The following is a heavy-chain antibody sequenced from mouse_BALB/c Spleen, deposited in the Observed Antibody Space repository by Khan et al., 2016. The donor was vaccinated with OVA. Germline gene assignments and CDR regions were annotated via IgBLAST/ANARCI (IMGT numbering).Heavy chain of an antibody. CDR2: IWGDGST. CDR1: GFSLTSYG. V-gene: IGHV2-3*01. J-gene: IGHJ4*01. CDR3: AKFTPDYYSMDQ. Sequence: QVRLQQSGPGLVAPSQSLSITCTVSGFSLTSYGVSWIRQSPGKGLEWLGVIWGDGSTNYPSALISRLIISKDNSKSQVFLKLNSLQTNDTATYYCAKFTPDYYSMDQWGQGTSVTVSS. D-gene: IGHD1-1*01.